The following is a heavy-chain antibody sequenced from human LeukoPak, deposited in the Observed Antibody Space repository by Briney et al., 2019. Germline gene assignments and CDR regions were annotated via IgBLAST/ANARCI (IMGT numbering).Heavy chain of an antibody. D-gene: IGHD4-11*01. V-gene: IGHV1-69*04. Sequence: SVKVSCKASGGTFSSYAISWVRQAPGQGLEWMGRIIPILGIANYAQKFQGRVTITADESTSTAYMELGSLRSEDTAVYYCARDQWYSNYAGTYYYYMDVWGKGTTVTVSS. CDR1: GGTFSSYA. J-gene: IGHJ6*03. CDR2: IIPILGIA. CDR3: ARDQWYSNYAGTYYYYMDV.